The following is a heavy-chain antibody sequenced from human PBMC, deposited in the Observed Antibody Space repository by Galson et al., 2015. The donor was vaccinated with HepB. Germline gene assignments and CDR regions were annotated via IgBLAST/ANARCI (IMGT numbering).Heavy chain of an antibody. CDR3: ARGLRNIAAAGSRIFDY. CDR2: TYYRSKWYN. Sequence: CAISGDSVSSNSAAWNWIRQSPSRGLEWLGRTYYRSKWYNDYAVSVKSRITINPDTSKNQFSLQLNSVTPEDTAVYYCARGLRNIAAAGSRIFDYWGQGTLVTVSS. V-gene: IGHV6-1*01. CDR1: GDSVSSNSAA. J-gene: IGHJ4*02. D-gene: IGHD6-13*01.